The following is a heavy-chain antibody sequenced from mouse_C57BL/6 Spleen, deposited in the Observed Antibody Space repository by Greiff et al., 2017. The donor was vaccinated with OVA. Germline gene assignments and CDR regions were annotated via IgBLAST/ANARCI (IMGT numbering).Heavy chain of an antibody. CDR2: ISYDGSN. CDR3: ARGGYFDD. CDR1: GYSITSGYY. Sequence: DVQLQESGPGLVKPSQSLSLTCSVTGYSITSGYYWNWIRQFPGNKLEWMGYISYDGSNNYNPSLKNRISITRDTSKNQFFLKLNSVTTEDTATYYCARGGYFDDWGQGTTLTVSS. V-gene: IGHV3-6*01. J-gene: IGHJ2*01.